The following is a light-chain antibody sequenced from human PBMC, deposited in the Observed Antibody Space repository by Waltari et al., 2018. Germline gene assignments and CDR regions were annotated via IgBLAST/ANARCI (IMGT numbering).Light chain of an antibody. V-gene: IGKV2-30*02. CDR1: QSLVHGDGNTY. CDR2: TVS. Sequence: AVMTQSPLPLPITPGQRAPTSCQSSQSLVHGDGNTYLNWFQQRPGQSPRRLIHTVSSRDSGVTDRFSGIGSGTDFTLKISRAECEDVGIDSCMEGTHWPPWTFGQGTRVE. CDR3: MEGTHWPPWT. J-gene: IGKJ1*01.